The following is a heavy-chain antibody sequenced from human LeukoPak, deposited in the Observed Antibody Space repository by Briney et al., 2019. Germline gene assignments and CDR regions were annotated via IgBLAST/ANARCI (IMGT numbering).Heavy chain of an antibody. CDR1: GFTFSSYG. CDR2: ISGSGGST. D-gene: IGHD3-22*01. J-gene: IGHJ4*02. V-gene: IGHV3-23*01. CDR3: ARDMNYYDSSGYHFDY. Sequence: PGGSLRLSCAASGFTFSSYGMSWVRQAPGKGLEWVSAISGSGGSTYYADSVKGRFTISRDNAKNSLYLQMNSLRAEDTAVYYCARDMNYYDSSGYHFDYWGQGTLVTVSS.